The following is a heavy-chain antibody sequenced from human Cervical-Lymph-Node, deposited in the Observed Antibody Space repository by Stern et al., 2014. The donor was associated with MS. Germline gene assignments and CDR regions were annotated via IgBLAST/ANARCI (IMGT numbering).Heavy chain of an antibody. CDR1: GFTFNTYW. V-gene: IGHV3-74*01. D-gene: IGHD6-19*01. CDR3: EREGGLRGWSHRKYSHH. J-gene: IGHJ1*01. Sequence: EVQLVESGGGLVQPGGSLRLSCATSGFTFNTYWMHWVRQAPGKGLVWVSHINSDGSSTNYADSVKGRFTISRDNAKNTLVLPINSLRAEDTAVYFGEREGGLRGWSHRKYSHHGGQGPLAIVPS. CDR2: INSDGSST.